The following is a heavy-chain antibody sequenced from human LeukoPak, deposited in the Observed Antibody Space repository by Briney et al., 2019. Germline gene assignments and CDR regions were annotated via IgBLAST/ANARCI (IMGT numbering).Heavy chain of an antibody. J-gene: IGHJ4*02. D-gene: IGHD5-18*01. CDR2: INHSGST. V-gene: IGHV4-34*01. CDR3: ARLPVQLWYRIDY. CDR1: GGSFSGYY. Sequence: SETLSLTCAVYGGSFSGYYWSWIRQPPGKGLEWIGEINHSGSTNYNPSLKSRVTISVDTSKNQFSLKLSSVTAADTAVYYCARLPVQLWYRIDYWGQGTLVTVSS.